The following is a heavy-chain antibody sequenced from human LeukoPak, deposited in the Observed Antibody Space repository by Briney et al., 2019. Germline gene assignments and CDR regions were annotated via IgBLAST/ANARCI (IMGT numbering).Heavy chain of an antibody. CDR1: GYTFTSYG. CDR3: ARDYYDSSGHYPIDY. J-gene: IGHJ4*02. Sequence: ASVKVSCKASGYTFTSYGISWVRQAPGQGLEWMGWISAYNGNTNYAQKLQGRVTMTTDTSTSTAYMELRSLRSDDTAVYYCARDYYDSSGHYPIDYWGQGTLVTVSS. CDR2: ISAYNGNT. V-gene: IGHV1-18*01. D-gene: IGHD3-22*01.